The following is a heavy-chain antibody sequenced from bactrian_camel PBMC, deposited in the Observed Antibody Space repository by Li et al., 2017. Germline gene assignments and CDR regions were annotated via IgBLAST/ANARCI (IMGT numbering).Heavy chain of an antibody. D-gene: IGHD2*01. Sequence: HVQLVESGGGSVRAGGSLVLSCAAPNYLLRSSCLGWFRQAPGKEREGVAQIYGPGGITEYDDSVKGRFTIYLDNAKNTVYLQVNNLQPEDTAMYYCAADVPLSALPGDRRSTVVVTGTNPVRYNYWGQGTQVTVS. J-gene: IGHJ4*01. CDR3: AADVPLSALPGDRRSTVVVTGTNPVRYNY. CDR1: NYLLRSSC. V-gene: IGHV3S1*01. CDR2: IYGPGGIT.